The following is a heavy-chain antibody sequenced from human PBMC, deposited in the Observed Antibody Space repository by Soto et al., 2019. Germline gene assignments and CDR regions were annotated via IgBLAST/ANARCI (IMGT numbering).Heavy chain of an antibody. CDR1: GGTFSSYT. V-gene: IGHV1-69*02. CDR3: ASRPIVPAAKFDY. CDR2: IIPILGIA. J-gene: IGHJ4*02. Sequence: GASVKVSCKASGGTFSSYTISWVRQAPGQGLEWMGRIIPILGIANYAQKFQGRVTITADKSTSTAYMELSSLRSEDTAVYYCASRPIVPAAKFDYWGQGTLVTVS. D-gene: IGHD2-2*01.